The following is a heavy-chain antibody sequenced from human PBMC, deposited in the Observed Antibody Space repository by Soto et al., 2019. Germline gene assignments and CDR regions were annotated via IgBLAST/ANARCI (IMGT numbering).Heavy chain of an antibody. CDR1: GYTFTSYG. D-gene: IGHD2-2*01. CDR2: ISAYNGNT. Sequence: ASVKVSCKASGYTFTSYGISWVRQAPGQGLEWMGWISAYNGNTNYAQKLQGRVTMTTDTSTSTAYMELRSLRSDDTAVYYCARGSCSSTSCPHFDYWGQGTLVTVSS. V-gene: IGHV1-18*01. CDR3: ARGSCSSTSCPHFDY. J-gene: IGHJ4*02.